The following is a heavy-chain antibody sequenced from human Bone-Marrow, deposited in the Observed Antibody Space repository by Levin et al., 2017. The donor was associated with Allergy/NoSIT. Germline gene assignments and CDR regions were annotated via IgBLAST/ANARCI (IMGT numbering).Heavy chain of an antibody. J-gene: IGHJ5*02. D-gene: IGHD2-2*01. CDR3: AGDETFTSWRTGWFDP. CDR1: GDSINNTNHY. V-gene: IGHV4-61*02. CDR2: MFAGGAA. Sequence: SETLSLTCTVSGDSINNTNHYWSWIRQPAGKGLEWIGRMFAGGAATYNRSLRSRVTISIDTSKNQFSLKLTSVTAAETAMYYCAGDETFTSWRTGWFDPWRQGTLVTVSS.